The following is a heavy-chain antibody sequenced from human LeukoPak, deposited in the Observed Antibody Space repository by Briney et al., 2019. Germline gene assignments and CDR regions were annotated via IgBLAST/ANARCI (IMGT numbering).Heavy chain of an antibody. V-gene: IGHV1-46*01. CDR1: GYTFTSYH. Sequence: SVKVSCKASGYTFTSYHMHWVRQAPGQGLEWMGKINLSGGSTTYAQKFQGRVTMTRDTSTSTVYMELSSLRSEDTAVYYCARDYVDDVPMIKDYWGQGTLVTVSS. J-gene: IGHJ4*02. CDR2: INLSGGST. CDR3: ARDYVDDVPMIKDY. D-gene: IGHD3-16*01.